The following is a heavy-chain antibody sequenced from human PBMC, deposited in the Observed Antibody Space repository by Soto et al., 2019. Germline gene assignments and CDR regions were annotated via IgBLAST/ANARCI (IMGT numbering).Heavy chain of an antibody. CDR1: GYTFTSYA. V-gene: IGHV1-3*01. D-gene: IGHD6-13*01. CDR3: ARALAARNWFDP. CDR2: INAGNGNT. J-gene: IGHJ5*02. Sequence: QVQLVQSGAEVKKPGASVKVSCKASGYTFTSYAMHWVRQAPGQRLEWMGWINAGNGNTKYSQKFQGRVTITRDTSASKAYMELSSLRSEDTAVYYCARALAARNWFDPWGQGTLVTVSS.